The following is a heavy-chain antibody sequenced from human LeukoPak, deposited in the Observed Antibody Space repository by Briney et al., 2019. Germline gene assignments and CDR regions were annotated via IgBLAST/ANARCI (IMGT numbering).Heavy chain of an antibody. D-gene: IGHD5-18*01. CDR2: IYHSGST. CDR3: ARDDTAMVTNDAFDI. J-gene: IGHJ3*02. V-gene: IGHV4-4*02. CDR1: GGSISSSNW. Sequence: SETLSLTCTVSGGSISSSNWWSWVRQPPGKGLKWIGEIYHSGSTNYNPSLKSRVTMSVDKSKNQFSLKLSSVTAADTAVYYCARDDTAMVTNDAFDIWGQGTMVTVSS.